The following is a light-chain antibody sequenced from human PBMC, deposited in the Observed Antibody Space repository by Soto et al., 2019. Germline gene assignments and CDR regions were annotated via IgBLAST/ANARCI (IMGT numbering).Light chain of an antibody. J-gene: IGKJ3*01. CDR2: DAS. Sequence: DIVLTQSPATLSLSPGERATLSCRASRGVSRDFAWYQHKPGQAPRLLIYDASNRATGIPARFSGSGSGTDFTLTINSLQPEDFAVYYCQHRHNFGPGTKVDFK. CDR3: QHRHN. CDR1: RGVSRD. V-gene: IGKV3-11*01.